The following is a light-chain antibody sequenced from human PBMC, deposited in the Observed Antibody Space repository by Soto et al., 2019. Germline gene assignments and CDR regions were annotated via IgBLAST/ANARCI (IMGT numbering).Light chain of an antibody. CDR1: RSNIGAGYD. CDR2: GTN. Sequence: QSVLKQPPSVSGAPGPRVTISCTGSRSNIGAGYDVHWYQQLPGTAPKLLIYGTNNRPSGVPDRFSGSKSGMSASLAITGLQAADEANYYCQSYDNSLSGSRVFGGGTKVTVL. CDR3: QSYDNSLSGSRV. J-gene: IGLJ3*02. V-gene: IGLV1-40*01.